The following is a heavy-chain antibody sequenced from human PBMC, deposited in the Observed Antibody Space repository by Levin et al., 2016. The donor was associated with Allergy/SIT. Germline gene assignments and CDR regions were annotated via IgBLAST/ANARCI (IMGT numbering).Heavy chain of an antibody. CDR1: GFIFSTYA. CDR2: ISKDGSNK. D-gene: IGHD1-26*01. J-gene: IGHJ6*02. V-gene: IGHV3-30*04. CDR3: ARRWELDGMDV. Sequence: GESLKISCAASGFIFSTYAMHWVRQAPGKGLEWVAVISKDGSNKFYADSVKGRFTISRDNSKDTLYLQMNSLRGEDTAVYYCARRWELDGMDVWGHGSTVTVSS.